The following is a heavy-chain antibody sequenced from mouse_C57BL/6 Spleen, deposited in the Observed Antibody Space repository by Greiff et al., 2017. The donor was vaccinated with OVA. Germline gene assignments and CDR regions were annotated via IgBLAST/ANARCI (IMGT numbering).Heavy chain of an antibody. CDR3: ARTPYYYGSSYWYFDV. CDR1: GFTFTSYA. J-gene: IGHJ1*03. V-gene: IGHV5-4*01. D-gene: IGHD1-1*01. CDR2: ISDGGSYT. Sequence: VQLVQSGAGLVKPGGSLKLSCAASGFTFTSYAMPWVRQTPEKRLEWVGTISDGGSYTYYPDNVKGRFTITRDNAKNKRYLQMSLLKSEDTAMYYCARTPYYYGSSYWYFDVWGTGTTVTVSS.